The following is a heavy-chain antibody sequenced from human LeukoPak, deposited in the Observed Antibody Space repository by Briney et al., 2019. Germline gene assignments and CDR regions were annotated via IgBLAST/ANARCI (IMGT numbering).Heavy chain of an antibody. Sequence: KPSETLSLTCSVSGGSISSTNYHWSWIRQHPGKGLEWIGYIYYSGSTYYNPSLKSRVTISVDTSKNQFSLKLSSVTAADTAVYYCGRGTSNFFDYWGQGTLVTVSS. CDR3: GRGTSNFFDY. CDR1: GGSISSTNYH. CDR2: IYYSGST. J-gene: IGHJ4*02. V-gene: IGHV4-31*03. D-gene: IGHD2-8*01.